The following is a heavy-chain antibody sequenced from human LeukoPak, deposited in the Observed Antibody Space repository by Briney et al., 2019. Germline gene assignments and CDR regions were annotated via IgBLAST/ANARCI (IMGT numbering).Heavy chain of an antibody. D-gene: IGHD6-19*01. Sequence: GGSLRLSCAASGFTFSSYSMNWVRQAPGKGLEWVSYISSSSSTIYYADPVKGRFTISRDNAKNSLYLQMNSLRAEDTAVYYCARDWSGSGWDYWGQGTLVTVSS. J-gene: IGHJ4*02. CDR2: ISSSSSTI. CDR1: GFTFSSYS. V-gene: IGHV3-48*01. CDR3: ARDWSGSGWDY.